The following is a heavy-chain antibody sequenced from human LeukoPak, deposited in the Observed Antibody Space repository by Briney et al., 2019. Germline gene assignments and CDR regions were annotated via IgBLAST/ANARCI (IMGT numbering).Heavy chain of an antibody. Sequence: GESLKISCKGSGYRFTINWIGWVRQMPRKGLEWMGIIYPGDSETRYSPSVQGQVTISVDKSINTAYLEWSSLKASDTAMYYCARRVVHNRNWYFNLWGRGTLVTVSS. V-gene: IGHV5-51*01. CDR2: IYPGDSET. D-gene: IGHD2-15*01. J-gene: IGHJ2*01. CDR1: GYRFTINW. CDR3: ARRVVHNRNWYFNL.